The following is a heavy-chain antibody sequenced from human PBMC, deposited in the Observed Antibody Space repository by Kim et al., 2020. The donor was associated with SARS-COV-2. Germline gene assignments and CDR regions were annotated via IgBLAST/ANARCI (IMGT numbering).Heavy chain of an antibody. CDR1: GGSFSGYY. Sequence: SETLSLTCAVYGGSFSGYYWSWIRQPPGKGLEWIGEINHSGRTNYNPSLKSRVTISVDTSKNQFSLKLSSVTAADTAVYYCARGMVRGVIESWGQGTLVTVSS. J-gene: IGHJ4*02. V-gene: IGHV4-34*01. CDR3: ARGMVRGVIES. D-gene: IGHD3-10*01. CDR2: INHSGRT.